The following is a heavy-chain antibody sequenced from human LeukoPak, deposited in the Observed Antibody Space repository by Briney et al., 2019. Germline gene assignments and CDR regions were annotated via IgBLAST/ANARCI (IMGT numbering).Heavy chain of an antibody. CDR1: RFTFSTYA. CDR2: MSNRGGST. Sequence: PGGSLRLSCVASRFTFSTYALSSVRPAPGKGLEWVSVMSNRGGSTSYADSVKGRFTISRDNSKNTLYLQMNSLRGEDTTVYYCAKDCNGGNCYSGLYGGQGTLVTVS. D-gene: IGHD2-15*01. J-gene: IGHJ4*02. CDR3: AKDCNGGNCYSGLY. V-gene: IGHV3-23*01.